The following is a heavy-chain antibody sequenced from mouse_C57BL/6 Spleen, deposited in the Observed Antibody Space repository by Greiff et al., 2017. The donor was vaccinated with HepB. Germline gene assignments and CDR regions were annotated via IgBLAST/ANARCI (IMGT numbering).Heavy chain of an antibody. CDR3: ARQFITTGYFDY. CDR1: GYAFSSSW. Sequence: QVQLQQSGPELVKPGASVKISCKASGYAFSSSWMNWVKQRPGKGLEWIGRIYPGDGDTNYNGKFKGKATLTADKSSSTADMQLSSLTSEDSAVYFCARQFITTGYFDYWGQGTTLTVSS. CDR2: IYPGDGDT. V-gene: IGHV1-82*01. J-gene: IGHJ2*01. D-gene: IGHD1-1*01.